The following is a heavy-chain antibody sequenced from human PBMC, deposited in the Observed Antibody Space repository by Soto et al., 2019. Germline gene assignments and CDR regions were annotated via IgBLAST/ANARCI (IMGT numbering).Heavy chain of an antibody. J-gene: IGHJ6*02. D-gene: IGHD4-17*01. V-gene: IGHV1-18*01. CDR1: GYTFTSYG. CDR3: ARGRLGDYGDYEYYYYYGMDV. CDR2: ISAYNGNT. Sequence: ASVKVSCKASGYTFTSYGISWVRQAPGQGLEWMGWISAYNGNTNYAQKLKGRVTMTTDTSTSTAYMEQRSLRSDDTVVYYFARGRLGDYGDYEYYYYYGMDVWGQGTTVTVSS.